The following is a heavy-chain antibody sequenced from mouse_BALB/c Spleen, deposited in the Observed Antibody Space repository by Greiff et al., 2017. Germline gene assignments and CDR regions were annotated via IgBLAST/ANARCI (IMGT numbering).Heavy chain of an antibody. Sequence: EVQLVESGGGLVQPGGSLRLSCAPSGFTFTDYYMSWVRQPPGKALEWLGFIRNKANGYTTEYSASVKGRFTISRDNSQSILYLQMNTLRAEDSATYYCARAAYYDDESDSMDDWGQGTSLTVSS. CDR1: GFTFTDYY. D-gene: IGHD2-4*01. CDR2: IRNKANGYTT. CDR3: ARAAYYDDESDSMDD. V-gene: IGHV7-3*02. J-gene: IGHJ4*01.